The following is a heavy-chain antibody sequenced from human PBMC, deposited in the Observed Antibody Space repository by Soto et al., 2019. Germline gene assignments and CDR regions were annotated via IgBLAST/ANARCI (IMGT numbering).Heavy chain of an antibody. CDR3: ARQGGPLVVVAATPRDYYYYGMDV. CDR1: GGSISSSSYY. V-gene: IGHV4-39*01. D-gene: IGHD2-15*01. Sequence: QLQLQESGPGLVKPSETLSLTCTVSGGSISSSSYYWGWIRQPPGKGLEWIGSIYYSGSTYYNPSLKSRVTIAVDTSKNQFSLKLSSVTAADTAVYYCARQGGPLVVVAATPRDYYYYGMDVWGQGTTVTVSS. J-gene: IGHJ6*02. CDR2: IYYSGST.